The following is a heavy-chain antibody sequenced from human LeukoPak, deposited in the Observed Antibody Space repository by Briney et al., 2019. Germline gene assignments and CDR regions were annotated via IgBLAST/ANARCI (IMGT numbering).Heavy chain of an antibody. CDR3: AKGRPRTHYRIEN. CDR2: ISNSGVTT. Sequence: GESLRLSCAASGFSFSYFAASWVRQTPGKGLEWVSAISNSGVTTYYADSVKGRFTISRDTSKNTLYLHMNSLTVEDTAVYYCAKGRPRTHYRIENWGQGTLVTVSS. V-gene: IGHV3-23*01. CDR1: GFSFSYFA. D-gene: IGHD1-14*01. J-gene: IGHJ4*02.